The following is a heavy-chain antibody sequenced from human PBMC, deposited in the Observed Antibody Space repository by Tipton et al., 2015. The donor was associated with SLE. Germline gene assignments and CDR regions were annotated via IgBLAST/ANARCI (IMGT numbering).Heavy chain of an antibody. D-gene: IGHD1/OR15-1a*01. J-gene: IGHJ4*02. V-gene: IGHV3-23*01. CDR2: ISGGGGST. CDR1: GFTFSSYA. Sequence: SLRLSCATPGFTFSSYALSWVRRAPGKGLEWVSAISGGGGSTYYADFVKGRFSISIDKSKKTLFLQMNSLRVDDAATYYCAKFEKTTDFYLDSWGQGTLVSVSS. CDR3: AKFEKTTDFYLDS.